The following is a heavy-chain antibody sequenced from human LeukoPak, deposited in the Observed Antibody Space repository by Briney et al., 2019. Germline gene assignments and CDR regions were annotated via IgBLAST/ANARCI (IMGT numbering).Heavy chain of an antibody. CDR3: ARQDSYGLYYFDY. J-gene: IGHJ4*02. CDR2: IYPGDSDT. CDR1: GYSFTSYW. Sequence: GESLKISCKGSGYSFTSYWIGWVRQMPGKGLEWMGIIYPGDSDTRYSPSFQGQVTISADKSISTAYLQWSGLKASDTAMYYCARQDSYGLYYFDYWGQGTLVTVSS. D-gene: IGHD5-18*01. V-gene: IGHV5-51*01.